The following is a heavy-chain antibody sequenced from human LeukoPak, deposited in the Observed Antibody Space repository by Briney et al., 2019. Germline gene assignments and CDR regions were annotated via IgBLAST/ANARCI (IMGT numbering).Heavy chain of an antibody. V-gene: IGHV1-2*02. CDR2: INPNDGDT. D-gene: IGHD2-2*01. J-gene: IGHJ4*02. CDR1: GYTFTDYY. Sequence: ASVKVSCKASGYTFTDYYMHWVRQAPGQGFEWRGWINPNDGDTNYAQKIQGRVTMTRDTSISTARMEVSRLRSDDTAVYYCARANFLYCSSSTCLFDYWGQGTLVTVSS. CDR3: ARANFLYCSSSTCLFDY.